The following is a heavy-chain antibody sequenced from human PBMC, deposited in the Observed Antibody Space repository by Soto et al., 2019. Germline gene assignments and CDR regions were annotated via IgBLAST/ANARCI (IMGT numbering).Heavy chain of an antibody. J-gene: IGHJ6*02. Sequence: ASVKSCKASGYTFTSYGISWVRQAPGQGLEWMGWISAYNGNTNYAQKLQGRVTMTTDTSTSTAYMELRSLRSDDTAVYYCAREAIVAGATTGMDVWGQGTTVTVSS. CDR2: ISAYNGNT. CDR1: GYTFTSYG. V-gene: IGHV1-18*04. CDR3: AREAIVAGATTGMDV. D-gene: IGHD1-26*01.